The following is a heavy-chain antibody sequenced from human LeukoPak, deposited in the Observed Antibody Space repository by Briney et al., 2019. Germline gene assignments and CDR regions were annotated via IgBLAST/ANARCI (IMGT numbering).Heavy chain of an antibody. V-gene: IGHV3-33*01. Sequence: GGSLRLSCAASGFTLRSFGMHWVRQAPGKGLEWLALIWYDGITKYYADSARGRFSISRDNSENTVYLQMNNLRAEDTALYYCVRDPANGRTWPSYTYYGVDVWGQGTTVTVAS. CDR3: VRDPANGRTWPSYTYYGVDV. CDR2: IWYDGITK. CDR1: GFTLRSFG. D-gene: IGHD3-16*01. J-gene: IGHJ6*02.